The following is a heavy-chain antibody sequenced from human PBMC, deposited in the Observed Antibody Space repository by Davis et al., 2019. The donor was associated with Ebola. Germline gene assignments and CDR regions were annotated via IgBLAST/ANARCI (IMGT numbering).Heavy chain of an antibody. CDR1: GGSISSSSYY. J-gene: IGHJ6*04. D-gene: IGHD4-17*01. Sequence: SETLFLTCTVSGGSISSSSYYWGWIRQPPGKGLEWIGSIYYSGSTYYNPSLKSRVTISVDTSKNQFSLKLSSVTAADTAVYYCARGRPSTVTTDYYAMDVWGKGTTVTVSS. CDR3: ARGRPSTVTTDYYAMDV. CDR2: IYYSGST. V-gene: IGHV4-39*01.